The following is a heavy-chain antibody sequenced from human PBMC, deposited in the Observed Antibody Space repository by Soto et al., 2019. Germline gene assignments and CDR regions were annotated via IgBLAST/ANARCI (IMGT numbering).Heavy chain of an antibody. CDR2: IIPIFGST. Sequence: VQLVQSGAEMKRPGSSVKVSCRASGDSFSSYALSWVRQAPGQGLEWMGGIIPIFGSTHYAQKFQGGVTITADESTSTVYLELSSLRLEDTAVYYCARGGSRYSSGWPPFEYWGQGSLVTVSS. CDR1: GDSFSSYA. J-gene: IGHJ4*02. V-gene: IGHV1-69*12. CDR3: ARGGSRYSSGWPPFEY. D-gene: IGHD6-19*01.